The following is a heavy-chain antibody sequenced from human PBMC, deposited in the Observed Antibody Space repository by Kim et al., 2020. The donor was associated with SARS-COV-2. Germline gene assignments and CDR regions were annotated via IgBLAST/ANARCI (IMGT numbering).Heavy chain of an antibody. J-gene: IGHJ4*02. Sequence: GGSLRLSCTASGFTFGDHAINWVRQAPGKGLEWVTFIRSKAYGGTTEYAASVKGRFSISRDDSKSIAYLQMNSLKTEDTAVYYCTRGYYYDSRGYWEPDYWGQGTLVSVSS. D-gene: IGHD3-22*01. CDR3: TRGYYYDSRGYWEPDY. CDR2: IRSKAYGGTT. V-gene: IGHV3-49*04. CDR1: GFTFGDHA.